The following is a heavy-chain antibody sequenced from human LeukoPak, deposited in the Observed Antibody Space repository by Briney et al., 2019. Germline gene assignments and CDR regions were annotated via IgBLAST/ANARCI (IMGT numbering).Heavy chain of an antibody. CDR1: GFTFSSYV. J-gene: IGHJ4*02. Sequence: GGSLRLSCAASGFTFSSYVMHWVRQAPGKGLEWVAIISYDGSNEYYADSVKGRFTISRDNSKNSLYLQMNSLRAEDTAVYYCAKTARVPDYWGQGTQVTVSS. V-gene: IGHV3-30*04. CDR3: AKTARVPDY. D-gene: IGHD6-6*01. CDR2: ISYDGSNE.